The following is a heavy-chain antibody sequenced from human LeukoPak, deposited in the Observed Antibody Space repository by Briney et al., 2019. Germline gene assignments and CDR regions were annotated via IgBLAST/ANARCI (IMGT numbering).Heavy chain of an antibody. CDR2: ISSSSSYI. D-gene: IGHD6-19*01. Sequence: GGSLRLSXAASGFTFSSYSMNWVRQAPGKGLEWVSSISSSSSYIYYADSVKGRFTISRDNAKNSLYLQMNSLRAEDTAVYYCAKARSGWSYFDYWGQGTLVTVSS. CDR3: AKARSGWSYFDY. CDR1: GFTFSSYS. J-gene: IGHJ4*02. V-gene: IGHV3-21*01.